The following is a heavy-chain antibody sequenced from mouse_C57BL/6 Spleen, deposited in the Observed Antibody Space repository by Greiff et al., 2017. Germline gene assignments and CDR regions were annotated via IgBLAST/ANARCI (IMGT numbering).Heavy chain of an antibody. V-gene: IGHV6-3*01. CDR1: GFTFSNYW. J-gene: IGHJ3*01. CDR2: IRFKSDNYAT. D-gene: IGHD2-4*01. Sequence: EVMLVESGGGLVQPGGSMKLSCVASGFTFSNYWMNWVRQSPEKGLEWVAQIRFKSDNYATNYAVSVKGRFTISGDDSKSSVYLQMNNLRADDTAIYYCDYDDDKRRTLIDYWGQGTLVTVSA. CDR3: DYDDDKRRTLIDY.